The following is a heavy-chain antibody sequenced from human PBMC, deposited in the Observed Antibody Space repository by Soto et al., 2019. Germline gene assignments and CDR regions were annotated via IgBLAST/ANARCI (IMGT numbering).Heavy chain of an antibody. Sequence: GGSLRLSCAASGFTFSSYAMSWVRQAPGKGLEWVSAISGSGGSTYYADSVKGRFTISRDNSKNTLYLQMNSLRAEDTAVYYCAKDRPDYDFWSGYYHDAFDIWGQGTMVTVSS. CDR2: ISGSGGST. CDR1: GFTFSSYA. J-gene: IGHJ3*02. CDR3: AKDRPDYDFWSGYYHDAFDI. D-gene: IGHD3-3*01. V-gene: IGHV3-23*01.